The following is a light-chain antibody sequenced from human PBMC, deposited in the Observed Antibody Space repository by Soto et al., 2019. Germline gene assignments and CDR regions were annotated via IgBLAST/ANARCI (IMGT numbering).Light chain of an antibody. V-gene: IGKV1-39*01. CDR3: QQSYSTPWT. Sequence: DTQMTQSPSSLSASVGDRVTITCRASQSISSYLNWYQQKPGKAPKLLIYAASSLQSGVPSRFSGSGSGTDFTLTISSLQPVDFAAYYCQQSYSTPWTFGQGTKVEIK. J-gene: IGKJ1*01. CDR1: QSISSY. CDR2: AAS.